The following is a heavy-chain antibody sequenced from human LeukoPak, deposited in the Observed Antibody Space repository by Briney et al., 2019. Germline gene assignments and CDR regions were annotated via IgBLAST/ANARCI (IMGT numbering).Heavy chain of an antibody. CDR1: GFTSSSYE. CDR3: ARVAYSSTWGYFDY. V-gene: IGHV3-48*03. CDR2: ISISGSTI. D-gene: IGHD6-13*01. J-gene: IGHJ4*02. Sequence: PGGSLRLSCAASGFTSSSYEVNWVRQAPGKGLEWVSHISISGSTIYYADSVKGRFTISRDNAKNSLYLQMNSLRAEDTAVYYCARVAYSSTWGYFDYWGQGTLVTVSS.